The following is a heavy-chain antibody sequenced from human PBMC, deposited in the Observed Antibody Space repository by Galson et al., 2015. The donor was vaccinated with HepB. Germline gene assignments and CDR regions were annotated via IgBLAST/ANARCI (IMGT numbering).Heavy chain of an antibody. CDR3: ARVGNGDHTTFDY. D-gene: IGHD4-17*01. V-gene: IGHV4-61*02. J-gene: IGHJ4*02. CDR2: IYTSGST. CDR1: GGSISSGSYY. Sequence: TLSLTCTVSGGSISSGSYYWSWIRQPAGKGLERIGRIYTSGSTNYNPSLKSRVTKSVDTSKNQFSLKLSSVTAADTAVYYCARVGNGDHTTFDYWGQGTLVTVSS.